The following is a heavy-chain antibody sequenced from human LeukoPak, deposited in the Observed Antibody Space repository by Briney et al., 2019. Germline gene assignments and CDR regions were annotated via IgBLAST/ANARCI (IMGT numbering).Heavy chain of an antibody. J-gene: IGHJ4*02. CDR1: GFTFSSYA. D-gene: IGHD3-22*01. CDR2: ISGSGGST. Sequence: GGSLRLSCAASGFTFSSYAMHWVRQAPGKGLEWVSAISGSGGSTYYADSVKGRFTISRDNSKNTLYLQMNSLRAEDTAVYYCAKKNRGDYYDSSGYFDYWGQGTLVTVSS. V-gene: IGHV3-23*01. CDR3: AKKNRGDYYDSSGYFDY.